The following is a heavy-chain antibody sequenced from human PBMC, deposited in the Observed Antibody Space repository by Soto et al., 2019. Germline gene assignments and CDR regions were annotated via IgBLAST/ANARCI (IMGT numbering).Heavy chain of an antibody. J-gene: IGHJ6*02. Sequence: GESLKISCKGSGYSFTSYWIGWVRQMPGKGLEWMGIIYPGDSDTGYSPSFQGQVTISADKSISTAYLQWSSLKASDTAMYYCARPRGRKYYDFWSGYFDYYGMDVWGQGTTVTVSS. CDR3: ARPRGRKYYDFWSGYFDYYGMDV. V-gene: IGHV5-51*01. CDR2: IYPGDSDT. D-gene: IGHD3-3*01. CDR1: GYSFTSYW.